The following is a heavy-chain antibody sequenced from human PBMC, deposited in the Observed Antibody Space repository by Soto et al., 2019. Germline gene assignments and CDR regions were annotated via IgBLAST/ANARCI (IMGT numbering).Heavy chain of an antibody. CDR1: GGTFSSYT. V-gene: IGHV1-69*02. J-gene: IGHJ4*02. Sequence: GASVKVSCKASGGTFSSYTISWVRQAPGQGLDWMGRIIPILGIANYAQKFQGRVTITADKSTSTAYMELSSLRSEDTAVYYCALPTGYYYDSSGYSPPFDSWAQGTLVPVSS. D-gene: IGHD3-22*01. CDR2: IIPILGIA. CDR3: ALPTGYYYDSSGYSPPFDS.